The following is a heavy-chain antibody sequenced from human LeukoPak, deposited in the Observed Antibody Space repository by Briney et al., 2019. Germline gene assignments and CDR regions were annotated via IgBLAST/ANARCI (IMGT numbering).Heavy chain of an antibody. CDR3: ARDQSVRSWYFDS. Sequence: SETLSLTCTVSGGSLSSYYWSWIRQPPGKGLEWIGEIHHSGNTDYNPSLKSRVTISLDKSKNEFSLQMRSVTAADTAFYYCARDQSVRSWYFDSWGQGALVTVSS. CDR1: GGSLSSYY. V-gene: IGHV4-34*01. D-gene: IGHD6-13*01. CDR2: IHHSGNT. J-gene: IGHJ4*02.